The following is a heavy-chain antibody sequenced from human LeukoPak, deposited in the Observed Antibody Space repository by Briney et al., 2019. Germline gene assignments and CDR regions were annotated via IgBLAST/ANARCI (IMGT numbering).Heavy chain of an antibody. Sequence: KPSETLSLTCTVSGGSISSYYWSWIRQPPGKGLEWIGYIYYSGSTNYNPSLKSRVTISVDTSKNQFSLKLSSVTAADTAVYYCAARSPYLWGHGADYWGQGTVVTVSS. CDR2: IYYSGST. CDR3: AARSPYLWGHGADY. D-gene: IGHD2-21*01. V-gene: IGHV4-59*08. CDR1: GGSISSYY. J-gene: IGHJ4*02.